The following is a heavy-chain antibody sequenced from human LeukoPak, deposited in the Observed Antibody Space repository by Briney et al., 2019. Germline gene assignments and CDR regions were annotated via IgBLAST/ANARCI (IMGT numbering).Heavy chain of an antibody. J-gene: IGHJ4*02. V-gene: IGHV3-23*01. D-gene: IGHD3-10*01. CDR3: ARGYGSGSFNELEF. CDR1: GFTFSSYA. Sequence: GGSLRLSCAASGFTFSSYALSWVRQAPGKGLEWVSGIKSSYSTYNADSVKGRFTISRDNYKNTLHLQMNSLRAEDTAVYYCARGYGSGSFNELEFWGQGTLVTVSS. CDR2: IKSSYST.